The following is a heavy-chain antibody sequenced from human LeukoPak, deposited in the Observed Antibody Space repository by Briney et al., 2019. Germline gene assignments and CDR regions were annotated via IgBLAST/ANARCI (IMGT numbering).Heavy chain of an antibody. V-gene: IGHV4-30-2*01. J-gene: IGHJ4*02. Sequence: SETLSLTCAVSGGSISSGGYSWSWIRPPPGKGLEWIGYIYHSGSTYYNPSLKSRVTISVDRSKKQFPLKLSSVTAADTAVYYCARVGATKSFDYWGQGTLVTVSS. CDR1: GGSISSGGYS. CDR2: IYHSGST. D-gene: IGHD1-26*01. CDR3: ARVGATKSFDY.